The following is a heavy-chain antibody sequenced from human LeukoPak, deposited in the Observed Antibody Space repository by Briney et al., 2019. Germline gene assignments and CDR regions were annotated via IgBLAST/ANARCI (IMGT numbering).Heavy chain of an antibody. J-gene: IGHJ5*02. CDR3: ARDQGYCSGGSCYQTQDWFDP. Sequence: GGSLRLSCAASGFTFSSYSMDWVCQAPGKGLEWVSSISSSSSYIYYADSVKGRFTISRDNAKNSLYLQVNSLRAEDTAVYYCARDQGYCSGGSCYQTQDWFDPWGQGTLVTVSS. V-gene: IGHV3-21*01. CDR2: ISSSSSYI. CDR1: GFTFSSYS. D-gene: IGHD2-15*01.